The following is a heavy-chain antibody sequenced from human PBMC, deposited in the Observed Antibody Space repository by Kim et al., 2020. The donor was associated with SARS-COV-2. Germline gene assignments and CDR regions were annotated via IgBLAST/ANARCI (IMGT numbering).Heavy chain of an antibody. CDR2: IWYDGSDK. CDR1: GFTFSSFG. D-gene: IGHD5-12*01. CDR3: ARDRRGYEYYYYYAMDV. J-gene: IGHJ6*02. Sequence: GGSLRLSCAASGFTFSSFGMHWVRQAPGKGLEWVAVIWYDGSDKYYADSVKGRFSISRDNSKNTLYLQITSLRAEDTAVYYCARDRRGYEYYYYYAMDVWGQGTTVTVSS. V-gene: IGHV3-33*01.